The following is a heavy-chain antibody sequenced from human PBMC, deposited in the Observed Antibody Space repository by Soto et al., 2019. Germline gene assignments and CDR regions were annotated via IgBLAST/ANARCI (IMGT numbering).Heavy chain of an antibody. Sequence: QVQLQESGPGLVKPSETLSLTCAVYCGGITHYYLAWIRQPPGQGLEWIGYIYNSVNTTYHPSLKGRVNILMDTSKSQFSLNVSSVTAADTAGYYGARDFNGVLTDMRDPRGMEAWGRGTTVTVSS. D-gene: IGHD3-10*01. CDR3: ARDFNGVLTDMRDPRGMEA. J-gene: IGHJ6*04. V-gene: IGHV4-59*01. CDR2: IYNSVNT. CDR1: CGGITHYY.